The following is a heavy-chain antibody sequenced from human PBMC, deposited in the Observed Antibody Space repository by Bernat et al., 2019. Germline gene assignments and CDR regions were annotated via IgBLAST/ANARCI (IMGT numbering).Heavy chain of an antibody. CDR1: GGSISSYY. J-gene: IGHJ4*02. CDR3: ARMDGYSGSLFDY. CDR2: IYYSGST. D-gene: IGHD5-12*01. Sequence: QVQLQESGPGLVKPSETLSLTCTVSGGSISSYYWSWIRQPPGKGLEWIGYIYYSGSTNYNPSLKSRVTISVDTSKNQFSLKLSSVTAADTAVYYCARMDGYSGSLFDYWGQGTLVTVSS. V-gene: IGHV4-59*01.